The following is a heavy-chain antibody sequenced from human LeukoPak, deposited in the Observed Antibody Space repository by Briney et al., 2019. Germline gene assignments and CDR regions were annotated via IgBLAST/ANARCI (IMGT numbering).Heavy chain of an antibody. Sequence: GGSLTLSCAASGFTFSNYGIHWVRQVPGKGLEWVAFIRYDGINKYYTDSVKGRFTISRDNSKNTLYLQMNSLRAEDTGVYFCAKDGTNYDADVRVKGTTVTVSS. CDR1: GFTFSNYG. D-gene: IGHD3-3*01. J-gene: IGHJ6*04. CDR2: IRYDGINK. CDR3: AKDGTNYDADV. V-gene: IGHV3-30*02.